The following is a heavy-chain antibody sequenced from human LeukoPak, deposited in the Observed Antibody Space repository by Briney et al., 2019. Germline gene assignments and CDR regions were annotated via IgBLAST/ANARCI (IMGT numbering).Heavy chain of an antibody. Sequence: PSETLSLTCTVSGYSISNDYYWGWIRQSPGKGLEWIGSIYHSGSTYYNPSLKSRVTISVDTSKNQFSLKLSSVTAADTAVYYCARGKSRGSHIDYWGQGTLVTVSS. CDR2: IYHSGST. CDR1: GYSISNDYY. V-gene: IGHV4-38-2*02. J-gene: IGHJ4*02. CDR3: ARGKSRGSHIDY. D-gene: IGHD1-26*01.